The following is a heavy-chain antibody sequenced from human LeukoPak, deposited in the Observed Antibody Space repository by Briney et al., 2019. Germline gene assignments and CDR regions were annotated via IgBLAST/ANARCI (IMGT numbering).Heavy chain of an antibody. D-gene: IGHD3-16*02. J-gene: IGHJ4*02. CDR1: GFTFSSYE. CDR3: ARGGGYDYVWGSYRFDY. V-gene: IGHV3-48*03. Sequence: GGSLRLSCAASGFTFSSYEMNWVRQAPGKGLEWVSYISSSGSTIYYADSVKGRFTISRDNAKNSLYLQMNSLRAEDTAVYYCARGGGYDYVWGSYRFDYWGQGTLVTVSS. CDR2: ISSSGSTI.